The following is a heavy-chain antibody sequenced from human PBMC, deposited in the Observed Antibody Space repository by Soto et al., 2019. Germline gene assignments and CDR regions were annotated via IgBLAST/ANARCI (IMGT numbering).Heavy chain of an antibody. V-gene: IGHV4-59*01. Sequence: SETLSLTCTVSGGSISSYYWSWIRQPPGKGLEWIGYIYYSGSTNYNPSLKSRVTISVDTSKNQFSLKLSSVTAADTAVYYCARQPTGDITMVRGVPRYMDVWGKGTTVTVSS. J-gene: IGHJ6*03. CDR2: IYYSGST. D-gene: IGHD3-10*01. CDR3: ARQPTGDITMVRGVPRYMDV. CDR1: GGSISSYY.